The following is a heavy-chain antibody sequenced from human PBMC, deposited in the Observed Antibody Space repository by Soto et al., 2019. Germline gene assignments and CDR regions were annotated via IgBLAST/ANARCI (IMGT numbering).Heavy chain of an antibody. CDR2: TSGDGGST. J-gene: IGHJ5*02. D-gene: IGHD4-17*01. CDR1: GFTFDDYA. Sequence: GGSLRLSCAASGFTFDDYAMHWVRQAPGKGLEWVSLTSGDGGSTYYAYSVKCRFTISRDNSKNSLYLQMNSLRTEDTALYYCAKDRGSVNWFDPWGQGTLVTVSS. CDR3: AKDRGSVNWFDP. V-gene: IGHV3-43*02.